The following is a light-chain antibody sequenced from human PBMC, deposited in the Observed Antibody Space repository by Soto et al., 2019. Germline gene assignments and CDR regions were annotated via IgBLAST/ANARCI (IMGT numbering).Light chain of an antibody. Sequence: QSVLTQPPSVSGAPGQRVTISCTGSSSNIGAGYDVHWYQQLPGTAPKLLIYGNSNRPSGVPDRFSGSKSGTSASLAITGLQAEDEGDYYCQSYGSSLSGYVFGTGTKLAVL. CDR2: GNS. V-gene: IGLV1-40*01. CDR1: SSNIGAGYD. J-gene: IGLJ1*01. CDR3: QSYGSSLSGYV.